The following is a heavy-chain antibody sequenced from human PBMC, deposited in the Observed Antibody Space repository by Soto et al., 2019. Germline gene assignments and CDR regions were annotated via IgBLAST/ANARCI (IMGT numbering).Heavy chain of an antibody. Sequence: SETLSLTCAVSGGSISSSNWWSWVRQPPGKGLEWIGEIYHSGSTNYNPSLKSRVTISVDKSKNQFSLKLSSVTAADTAVYYCARCYGSGSSYYYYYDMDVWGQGTTVTVSS. V-gene: IGHV4-4*02. J-gene: IGHJ6*02. D-gene: IGHD3-10*01. CDR1: GGSISSSNW. CDR2: IYHSGST. CDR3: ARCYGSGSSYYYYYDMDV.